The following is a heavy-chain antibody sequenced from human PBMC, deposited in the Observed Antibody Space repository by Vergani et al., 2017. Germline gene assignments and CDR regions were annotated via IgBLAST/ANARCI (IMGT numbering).Heavy chain of an antibody. V-gene: IGHV1-8*01. CDR2: MNPNSGNT. D-gene: IGHD3-3*01. Sequence: QVQLVQSGAEVKKPGASVKVSCKASGYTFTSYDINWVRQATGQGLEWMGWMNPNSGNTGYAQKFQGRVTMTRNTSISTAYMELSSLRSEDTAVYYCARGLPAPRLRVLEWLPNYYYYYMDVWGKGTTVTVSS. CDR1: GYTFTSYD. J-gene: IGHJ6*03. CDR3: ARGLPAPRLRVLEWLPNYYYYYMDV.